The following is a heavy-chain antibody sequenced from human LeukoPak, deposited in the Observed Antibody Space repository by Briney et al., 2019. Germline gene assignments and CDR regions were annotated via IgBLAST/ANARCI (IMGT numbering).Heavy chain of an antibody. CDR1: GFTFSSYS. CDR2: ISSSRSYI. D-gene: IGHD4-17*01. J-gene: IGHJ1*01. Sequence: GGSLRLSCAASGFTFSSYSMSWVRQARGKGLGWVSSISSSRSYIYYADSVKGRFTITRDNAKNSLYLQMSSLRAEDTAVYYCARDVGDPDLNSPSGWGQGTLVTVSS. V-gene: IGHV3-21*01. CDR3: ARDVGDPDLNSPSG.